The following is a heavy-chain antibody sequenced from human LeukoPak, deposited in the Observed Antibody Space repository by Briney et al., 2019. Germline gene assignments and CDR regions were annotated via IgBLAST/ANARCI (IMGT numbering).Heavy chain of an antibody. D-gene: IGHD1-26*01. J-gene: IGHJ1*01. CDR2: IYYSGNT. CDR3: ARGEGRFGSYLFQH. V-gene: IGHV4-59*01. Sequence: LSLTCTPPAEAFIRSFWSSVLQPPCKALDLIGYIYYSGNTNHNPSLKSRVTISVDTSKNQFSLKLSSVTAADTAVYYCARGEGRFGSYLFQHWGQGTLVTVSS. CDR1: AEAFIRSF.